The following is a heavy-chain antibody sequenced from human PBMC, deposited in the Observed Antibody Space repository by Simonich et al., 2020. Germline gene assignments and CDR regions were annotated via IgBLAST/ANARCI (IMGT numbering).Heavy chain of an antibody. J-gene: IGHJ3*02. Sequence: EVQLVESGGGLVKPGGSLRLSCAASGFTFSSYSMNWVRQAPGKGREGVSTISSSSSYIYYADSVKGRFTISRDNAKNSLYLQMNSLRAEDTAVYYCAREIEAGNSFDIWGQGTMVTVSS. V-gene: IGHV3-21*01. CDR1: GFTFSSYS. CDR3: AREIEAGNSFDI. CDR2: ISSSSSYI.